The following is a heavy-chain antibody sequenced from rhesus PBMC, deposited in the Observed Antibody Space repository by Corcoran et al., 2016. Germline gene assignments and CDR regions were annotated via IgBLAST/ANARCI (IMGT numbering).Heavy chain of an antibody. J-gene: IGHJ4*01. V-gene: IGHV3-16*02. CDR3: STVSFDY. CDR1: GFTFSHYL. CDR2: NKKKADGGTA. Sequence: EVQLVESGGGLVQPGGSLRLSCAASGFTFSHYLMSWVRQAPGKWLDWVGRNKKKADGGTAAYAESVECRITISRDDSKNTLYLQMNSLKTEDTAVYYCSTVSFDYWGQGVLVTVSS.